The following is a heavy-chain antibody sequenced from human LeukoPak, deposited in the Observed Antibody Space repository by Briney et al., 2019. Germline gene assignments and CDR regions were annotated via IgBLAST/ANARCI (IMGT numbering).Heavy chain of an antibody. V-gene: IGHV3-23*01. J-gene: IGHJ4*02. D-gene: IGHD5-18*01. CDR2: ISGSGGST. CDR3: ARDLGAGAYSYGLTN. Sequence: GGSLRLSCAASGFTFSSYAMSWVRQAPGKGLEWVSAISGSGGSTYYADSVKGRFTISRDNSKNTLYLQMNSLRAEDTAVYYCARDLGAGAYSYGLTNWGQGTLVTVSS. CDR1: GFTFSSYA.